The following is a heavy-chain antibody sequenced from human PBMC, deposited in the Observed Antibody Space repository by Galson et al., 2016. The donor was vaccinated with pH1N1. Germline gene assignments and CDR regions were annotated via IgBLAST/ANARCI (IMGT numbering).Heavy chain of an antibody. J-gene: IGHJ5*02. CDR2: ITSGGST. Sequence: SLRLSCATSGFTFSSFAMTWVRQAPGKGLELVSGITSGGSTYYADSVKGRFTISRDNSKNTVDLQMNRLRVEDTATYYCVKGDSSGYDYLNKFDPWGQGTVVTVSS. V-gene: IGHV3-23*01. D-gene: IGHD3-22*01. CDR1: GFTFSSFA. CDR3: VKGDSSGYDYLNKFDP.